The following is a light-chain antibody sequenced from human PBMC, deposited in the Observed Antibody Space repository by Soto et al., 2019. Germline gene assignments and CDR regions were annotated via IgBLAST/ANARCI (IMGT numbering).Light chain of an antibody. CDR1: QSVRSSY. J-gene: IGKJ2*01. CDR3: QQYGSTPKT. Sequence: EIVLTQSPGTLSLSPGERATLSCRASQSVRSSYLAWFQQKPGQAPRLLIYGASSRATAIPDRFSGSESGTDFTLTISRLEPEDFAVYYCQQYGSTPKTFGQGTKLEIK. V-gene: IGKV3-20*01. CDR2: GAS.